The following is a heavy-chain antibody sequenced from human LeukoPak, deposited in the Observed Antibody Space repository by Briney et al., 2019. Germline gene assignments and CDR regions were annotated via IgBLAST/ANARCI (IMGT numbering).Heavy chain of an antibody. V-gene: IGHV1-69*05. Sequence: SVKVSCKASGGTFSSYGISWVRQAPGQGLEWMGRIIPFVGTTNYAEKFQGSVTITTDESTSTVYMEVSSLRFEDTAVYYCARYCSSTSCYNRGYNWFDPWGQGTLVTVSS. CDR3: ARYCSSTSCYNRGYNWFDP. J-gene: IGHJ5*02. CDR1: GGTFSSYG. D-gene: IGHD2-2*02. CDR2: IIPFVGTT.